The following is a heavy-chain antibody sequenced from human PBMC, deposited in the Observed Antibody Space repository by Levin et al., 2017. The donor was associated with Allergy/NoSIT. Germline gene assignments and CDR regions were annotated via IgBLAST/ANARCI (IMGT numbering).Heavy chain of an antibody. D-gene: IGHD3-10*01. CDR2: IHHSGSA. V-gene: IGHV4-31*03. CDR3: ARDECAWFGECYGMDV. CDR1: GDSMSGRDYY. J-gene: IGHJ6*02. Sequence: NASETLSLTCTVSGDSMSGRDYYWTWIRQYPGRGLEWIGFIHHSGSAYYNPSLKSRLAMSLDTSKRQLSLRLTSVTVADTAVYFCARDECAWFGECYGMDVWGQGTTVLVSS.